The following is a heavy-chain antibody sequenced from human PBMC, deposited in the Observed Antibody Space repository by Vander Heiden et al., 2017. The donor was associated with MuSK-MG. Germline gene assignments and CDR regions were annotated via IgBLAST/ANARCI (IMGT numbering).Heavy chain of an antibody. Sequence: QVQPVQSGAEVKKPGASVKVFCKASGYTLTSYGINWVRQATGQGHEWMGWMNPNSGNTGYAQKFQGRVTMTRNTSITTAYMELSSLRSEDTAVYYCARPLGTTNAFDIWGQGTMVTVSS. J-gene: IGHJ3*02. CDR2: MNPNSGNT. D-gene: IGHD1-1*01. CDR1: GYTLTSYG. V-gene: IGHV1-8*01. CDR3: ARPLGTTNAFDI.